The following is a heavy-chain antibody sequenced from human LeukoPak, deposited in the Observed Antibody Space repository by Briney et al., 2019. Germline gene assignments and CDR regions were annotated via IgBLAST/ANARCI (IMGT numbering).Heavy chain of an antibody. CDR1: GGSISSSSYY. CDR2: FSYSGST. CDR3: ATIRARTIFGVVTPPYYFDY. V-gene: IGHV4-39*07. D-gene: IGHD3-3*01. Sequence: PSETLSLTCTVSGGSISSSSYYWGWIRQPPGRGLEWIGSFSYSGSTYYNPSFNSQLTISVDASKNQFSLQLSSVTAADTAMYYCATIRARTIFGVVTPPYYFDYWGQGTLVTVSS. J-gene: IGHJ4*02.